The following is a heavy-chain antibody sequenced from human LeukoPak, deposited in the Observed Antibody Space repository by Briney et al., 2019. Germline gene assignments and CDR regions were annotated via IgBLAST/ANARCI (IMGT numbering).Heavy chain of an antibody. Sequence: GESLKISCKGSGYTYTSYWIGWVRQMPGKGLEWMGIIYPGDSDTRYSPSFQGQVTISADKSISTAYLQWNSLKASDSAMYYCAIFDFLFGEIDNWFDPWGQGTQVTVSS. CDR3: AIFDFLFGEIDNWFDP. J-gene: IGHJ5*02. CDR2: IYPGDSDT. CDR1: GYTYTSYW. V-gene: IGHV5-51*01. D-gene: IGHD3-16*01.